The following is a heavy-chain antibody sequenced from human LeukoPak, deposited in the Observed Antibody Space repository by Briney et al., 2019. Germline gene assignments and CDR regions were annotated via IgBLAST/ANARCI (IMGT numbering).Heavy chain of an antibody. CDR1: GYTFTSYD. D-gene: IGHD3-9*01. V-gene: IGHV1-8*01. CDR3: ARAPIHYDILTGYCDY. CDR2: MNPNSSNT. J-gene: IGHJ4*02. Sequence: ASVKVSCKASGYTFTSYDINWVRQATGQGLEWMGWMNPNSSNTGYAQKFQGRVTMTRNTSISTAYMELSSLRSEDTAVYYCARAPIHYDILTGYCDYWGQGTLVTVSS.